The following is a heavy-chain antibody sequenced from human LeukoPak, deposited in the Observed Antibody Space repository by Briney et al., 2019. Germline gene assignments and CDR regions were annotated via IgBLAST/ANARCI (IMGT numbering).Heavy chain of an antibody. Sequence: GGSLRLSYAASGFTFSSYSINWVRQAPGKGLEWVSYISSSSNTIYYADSVKGRFTISRDNAKNSLYLQMNSLRAEDTAVYYCARDGFIAAAGIRGAPSDYWGQGTLVTVSS. V-gene: IGHV3-48*01. CDR2: ISSSSNTI. CDR3: ARDGFIAAAGIRGAPSDY. CDR1: GFTFSSYS. J-gene: IGHJ4*02. D-gene: IGHD6-13*01.